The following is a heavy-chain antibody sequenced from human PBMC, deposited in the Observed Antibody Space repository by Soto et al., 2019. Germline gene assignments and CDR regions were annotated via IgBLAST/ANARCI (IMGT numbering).Heavy chain of an antibody. CDR2: IYNSETT. V-gene: IGHV4-31*04. Sequence: QVRLQESGPGLVKPSQTLSQTCTVSGASITSGHYYWTWNRQLPGKGLEWIGSIYNSETTHYNPSLTSRLTISIDTSANQFSLKLSSVTAADTAIYYCALALGPTTGLDYWGQGTLIIVSA. CDR1: GASITSGHYY. D-gene: IGHD1-26*01. CDR3: ALALGPTTGLDY. J-gene: IGHJ4*02.